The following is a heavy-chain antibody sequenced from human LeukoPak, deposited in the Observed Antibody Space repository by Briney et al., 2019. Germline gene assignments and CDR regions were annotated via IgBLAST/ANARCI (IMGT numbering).Heavy chain of an antibody. J-gene: IGHJ4*02. CDR2: IYYSGST. CDR3: ARVPSFHYYDSSGYFDY. Sequence: SETLPLTCTVSGGSISSYYWSWIRQPPGKGLEWIGYIYYSGSTNYNPSLKSRVTISVDTSKNQFSLKLSSVTAADTAVYYCARVPSFHYYDSSGYFDYWGQGTLVTVSS. D-gene: IGHD3-22*01. CDR1: GGSISSYY. V-gene: IGHV4-59*01.